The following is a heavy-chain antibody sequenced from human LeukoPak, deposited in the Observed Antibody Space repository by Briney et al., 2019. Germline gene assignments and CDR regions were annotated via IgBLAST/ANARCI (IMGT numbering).Heavy chain of an antibody. CDR2: ISTNNADT. CDR3: ARDPGQYYDILTGHYTPYYFDY. Sequence: GSVKVSCKASGYTFTSYGINWVRQAPGQGLEWMGWISTNNADTDYAQKFQGRVTLTAETSTSTAYMELRSLRSDDTAIYYCARDPGQYYDILTGHYTPYYFDYWGQGTLVTVSS. D-gene: IGHD3-9*01. CDR1: GYTFTSYG. V-gene: IGHV1-18*01. J-gene: IGHJ4*02.